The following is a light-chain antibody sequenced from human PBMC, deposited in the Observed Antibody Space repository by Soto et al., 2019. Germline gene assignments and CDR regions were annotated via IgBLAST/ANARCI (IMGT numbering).Light chain of an antibody. Sequence: QSVLTQPPSSSGSPGQSVTISCTGTSSDVGGYNYVCWYQHYPGKDPKLMIYDVSKRPSGVADRFSGSKLGNTASLTVSGLQAEDEDDYYCSSYAGGNVVVFGGGTKLTVL. CDR1: SSDVGGYNY. V-gene: IGLV2-8*01. J-gene: IGLJ2*01. CDR2: DVS. CDR3: SSYAGGNVVV.